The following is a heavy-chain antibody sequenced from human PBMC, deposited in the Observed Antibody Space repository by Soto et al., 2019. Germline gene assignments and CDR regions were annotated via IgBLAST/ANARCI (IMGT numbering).Heavy chain of an antibody. D-gene: IGHD6-19*01. Sequence: GGSLRLSCAASGFNLSSYSMNWVRQAPGKGLEWVSAISGSGGSTYYADSVKGRFTISRDNSKNTLYLQMNSLRAEDTAVYYCAKDRVYSSGYFDYWGQGTLVTVSS. CDR2: ISGSGGST. V-gene: IGHV3-23*01. J-gene: IGHJ4*02. CDR1: GFNLSSYS. CDR3: AKDRVYSSGYFDY.